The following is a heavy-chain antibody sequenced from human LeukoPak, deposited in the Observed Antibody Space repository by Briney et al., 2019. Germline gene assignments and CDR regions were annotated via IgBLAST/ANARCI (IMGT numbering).Heavy chain of an antibody. CDR2: INPSGGDT. V-gene: IGHV3-23*01. Sequence: GGSLRLSCAASGFTFSSYEMNWVRQAPGKGLEWVSTINPSGGDTYYADSVRGRFTISRDNSKKTLYLQMDGLRAEDTAVYYCAKAYNYGSGSYYSFFDNWGQGTLVTVSS. CDR3: AKAYNYGSGSYYSFFDN. CDR1: GFTFSSYE. J-gene: IGHJ4*02. D-gene: IGHD3-10*01.